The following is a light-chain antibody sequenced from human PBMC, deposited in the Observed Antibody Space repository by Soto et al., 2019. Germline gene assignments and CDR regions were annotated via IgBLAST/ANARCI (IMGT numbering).Light chain of an antibody. CDR1: QSISSY. CDR3: QQSFSPPYT. CDR2: ATS. Sequence: DIQMTQSPSSLSASVGDRVTITCRASQSISSYLHWYQQKPGKAPKLLIYATSSLRSGVPSRFSGSGSGTAFTLSITSLHPEDFAIYYCQQSFSPPYTFGQGIKLEIK. V-gene: IGKV1-39*01. J-gene: IGKJ2*01.